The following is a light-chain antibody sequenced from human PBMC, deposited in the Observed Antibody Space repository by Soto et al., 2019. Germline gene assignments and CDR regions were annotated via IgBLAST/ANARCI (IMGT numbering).Light chain of an antibody. CDR3: QQYGSSPVT. CDR1: QSVTSSY. CDR2: GAS. J-gene: IGKJ3*01. Sequence: EIVLTQSPGTLSLSPGERATLTCRASQSVTSSYLAWYQQKPGQAPRLLMYGASSRATGIPDRFSGCGSGTDFTLTISRLEPEDFAVYYCQQYGSSPVTFGPGTKVDIK. V-gene: IGKV3-20*01.